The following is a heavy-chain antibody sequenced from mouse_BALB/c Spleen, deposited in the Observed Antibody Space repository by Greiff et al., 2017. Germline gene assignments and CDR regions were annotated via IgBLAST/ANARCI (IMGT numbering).Heavy chain of an antibody. V-gene: IGHV7-3*02. CDR3: ARDTTAAY. Sequence: EVQLVESGGGLVQPGGSLRLSCATSGFTFTDYYMSWVRQPPGKALEWLGFIRNKANGYTTEYSASVKGRFTISRDNSQSILYLQMNTLRAEDSATYYCARDTTAAYWGQGTLVTVSA. CDR1: GFTFTDYY. J-gene: IGHJ3*01. CDR2: IRNKANGYTT. D-gene: IGHD1-2*01.